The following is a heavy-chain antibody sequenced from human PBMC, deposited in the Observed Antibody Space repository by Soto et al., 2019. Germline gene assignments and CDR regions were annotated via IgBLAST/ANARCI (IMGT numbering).Heavy chain of an antibody. CDR2: IKQDGSEK. Sequence: GGSLRLSCAASGFTFSSYWMSWVRQAPGKGLEWVANIKQDGSEKYYVDSVKGRFTISRHNAKNSLYLQMNGLRAEDTAVYYCALYCSGGSCYADDAFDIWGQGTMVTVSS. D-gene: IGHD2-15*01. CDR3: ALYCSGGSCYADDAFDI. V-gene: IGHV3-7*01. J-gene: IGHJ3*02. CDR1: GFTFSSYW.